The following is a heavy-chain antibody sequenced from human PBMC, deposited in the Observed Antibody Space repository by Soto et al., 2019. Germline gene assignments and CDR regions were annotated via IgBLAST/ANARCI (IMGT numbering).Heavy chain of an antibody. Sequence: SETLSLTCTVSGGAISGRYWSWVRQPPGKGLQWIGYIYSTGSANYNPSLKSRVTISIDTSRNQFFLSLTSVTAADTAVYYCVRGGSWYDSWGKGTLVTVSS. D-gene: IGHD3-16*01. V-gene: IGHV4-59*11. CDR1: GGAISGRY. CDR3: VRGGSWYDS. J-gene: IGHJ5*01. CDR2: IYSTGSA.